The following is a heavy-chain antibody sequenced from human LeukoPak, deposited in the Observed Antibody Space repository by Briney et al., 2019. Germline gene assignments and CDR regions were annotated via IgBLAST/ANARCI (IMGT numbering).Heavy chain of an antibody. CDR1: GGSFSGYY. CDR2: INHSGST. D-gene: IGHD3-3*01. CDR3: ARSDSNWSVSGYYGMDV. J-gene: IGHJ6*02. Sequence: SETPSLTCAVYGGSFSGYYWSWLRQPPGKGLEWIGEINHSGSTNYNPSLKSRVTISVDTSKNQFSLKLSSVTAADTAVYYCARSDSNWSVSGYYGMDVWGQGTTVTVSS. V-gene: IGHV4-34*01.